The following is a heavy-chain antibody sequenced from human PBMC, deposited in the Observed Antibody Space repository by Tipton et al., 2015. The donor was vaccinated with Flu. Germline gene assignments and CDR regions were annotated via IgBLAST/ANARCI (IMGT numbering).Heavy chain of an antibody. CDR3: ARDQRIAVAGKRNYYYYGMDV. D-gene: IGHD6-19*01. Sequence: QLVQSGAEVKKPGASVKVSCKASGYTFTSYGISWVRQAPGQGLEWMGWISAYNGNTNYAQKLQGRVTMTTDTSTSTAYMELRSLRSDDTAVYYWARDQRIAVAGKRNYYYYGMDVWGQGTTVTVSS. CDR1: GYTFTSYG. CDR2: ISAYNGNT. V-gene: IGHV1-18*01. J-gene: IGHJ6*02.